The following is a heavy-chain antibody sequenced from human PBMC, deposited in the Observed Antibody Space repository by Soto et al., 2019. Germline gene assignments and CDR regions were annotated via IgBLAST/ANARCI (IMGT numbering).Heavy chain of an antibody. Sequence: QVQLVQSGAEVKKPGASVKVSCKASGYTFTSYDINWVRQATGQGLEWMGWMNPNSGNTAYAQKCQGRATMTRNTAISTGYMEVSSLRPEHTAVYYCTREVARGMDVWGQGTTVTVSS. V-gene: IGHV1-8*01. CDR2: MNPNSGNT. J-gene: IGHJ6*02. CDR3: TREVARGMDV. CDR1: GYTFTSYD. D-gene: IGHD2-21*01.